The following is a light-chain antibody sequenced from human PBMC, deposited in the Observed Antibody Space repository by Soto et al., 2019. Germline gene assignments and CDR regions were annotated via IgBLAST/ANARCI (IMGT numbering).Light chain of an antibody. J-gene: IGKJ4*01. CDR3: QQFSSYPLT. CDR2: DAS. V-gene: IGKV3-20*01. CDR1: QTVRNNY. Sequence: EFVLTQSPGTLSLSPGARATLSCRASQTVRNNYLAWYQQKPGQAPRLLIYDASSRATGIPDRFSGGGSGTDFTLTISRLEPEDSAVYYCQQFSSYPLTFGGGTKVDIK.